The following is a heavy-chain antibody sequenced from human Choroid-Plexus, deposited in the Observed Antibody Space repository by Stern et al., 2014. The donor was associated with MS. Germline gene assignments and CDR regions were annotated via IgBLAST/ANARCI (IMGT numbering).Heavy chain of an antibody. CDR3: AKDRQYLTYFFDH. V-gene: IGHV3-30*18. CDR2: VSYDGSNK. J-gene: IGHJ5*02. Sequence: QVQLVESGGVVVQPGRPLRLSCVASGFTLGSCAMHWVRHAPGKGLGWVPGVSYDGSNKYYADSVKGRFTISRDNSQNTLYMQMSSLRPEDTAVYYCAKDRQYLTYFFDHWGQGSLVTVSS. CDR1: GFTLGSCA. D-gene: IGHD2/OR15-2a*01.